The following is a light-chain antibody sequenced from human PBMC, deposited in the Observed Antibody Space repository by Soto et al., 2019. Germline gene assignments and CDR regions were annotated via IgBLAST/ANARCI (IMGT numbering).Light chain of an antibody. CDR1: QSVSIY. V-gene: IGKV3-11*01. Sequence: EIVLTQSPATLSLSPGERATLSCRASQSVSIYLAWYQQKPGQAPRLLIYDASNRATGIPARFSGSGSGTDLTLTISSLEPEDFAVYYCQQRSNWPPLTFGGGTKVEIK. CDR3: QQRSNWPPLT. J-gene: IGKJ4*01. CDR2: DAS.